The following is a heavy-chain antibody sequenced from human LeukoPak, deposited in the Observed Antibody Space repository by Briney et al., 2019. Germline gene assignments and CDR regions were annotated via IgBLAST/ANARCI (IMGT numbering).Heavy chain of an antibody. CDR2: IYYSGST. V-gene: IGHV4-31*03. CDR1: GGSISSGGYY. Sequence: SETLSLTCTVSGGSISSGGYYWSWIRQHPGKGLEWIGYIYYSGSTYYNPSLKSRVTISVDTSKNQFSLKLSSVTAADTAVYYCARAYDSSGYYFPWGQGTLVTVSS. CDR3: ARAYDSSGYYFP. J-gene: IGHJ5*02. D-gene: IGHD3-22*01.